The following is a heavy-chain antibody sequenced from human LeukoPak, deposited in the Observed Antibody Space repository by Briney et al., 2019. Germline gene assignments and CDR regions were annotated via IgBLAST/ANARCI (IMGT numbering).Heavy chain of an antibody. J-gene: IGHJ4*02. CDR1: GFTFGSYS. CDR3: AKVRRGFCSGGSCLTAFDF. V-gene: IGHV3-23*01. D-gene: IGHD2-15*01. Sequence: PGGSLRLSCVASGFTFGSYSMNWVRQAPGKGLEWVSGISGSAASTYYADSVKGRFPISRDNSNNTLYLQMNSLRAEDTAVYYCAKVRRGFCSGGSCLTAFDFWGQGTLVTVSS. CDR2: ISGSAAST.